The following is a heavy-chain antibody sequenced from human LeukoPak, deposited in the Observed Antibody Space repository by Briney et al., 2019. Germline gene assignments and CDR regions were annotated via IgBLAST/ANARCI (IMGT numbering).Heavy chain of an antibody. CDR3: ARDRSGYSEYYFDY. J-gene: IGHJ4*02. D-gene: IGHD5-12*01. Sequence: SETLSLTCTVSGGSTNTYCWSWIRQPAEKGLEWIGRIYPSGSTYYNPSLKSRVTISIDRSKNQFSLRLTSVAAADTAVYYCARDRSGYSEYYFDYWGQGSLVTVSS. V-gene: IGHV4-4*07. CDR1: GGSTNTYC. CDR2: IYPSGST.